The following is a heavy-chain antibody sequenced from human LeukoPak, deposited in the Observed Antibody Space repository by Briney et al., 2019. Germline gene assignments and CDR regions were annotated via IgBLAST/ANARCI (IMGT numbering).Heavy chain of an antibody. Sequence: GGSLRLSCAASGFTFSNAWMSWVRQAPGKGLEWVGRIKSKTDGGTTDYAAPVKGRFTISRDDSKNTLYLQMNSLKTEDTAVYYCTTGARFLEWLFPVDAFGIWGQGTMVTVSS. CDR3: TTGARFLEWLFPVDAFGI. D-gene: IGHD3-3*01. J-gene: IGHJ3*02. V-gene: IGHV3-15*01. CDR2: IKSKTDGGTT. CDR1: GFTFSNAW.